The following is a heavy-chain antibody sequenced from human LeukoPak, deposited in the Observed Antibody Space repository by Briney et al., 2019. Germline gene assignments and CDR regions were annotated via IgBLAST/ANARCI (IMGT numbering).Heavy chain of an antibody. CDR1: GGSISSYY. J-gene: IGHJ3*02. CDR2: IYYSGST. V-gene: IGHV4-59*08. Sequence: SETLSLTCTVSGGSISSYYWSWIRQPPGKGLEWIGYIYYSGSTNYNPSLKSRVTISVDTSKNQFSLKLSSVTAADTAVYYCARAYSYGWVDAFDIWGQGTLVTVSS. D-gene: IGHD5-18*01. CDR3: ARAYSYGWVDAFDI.